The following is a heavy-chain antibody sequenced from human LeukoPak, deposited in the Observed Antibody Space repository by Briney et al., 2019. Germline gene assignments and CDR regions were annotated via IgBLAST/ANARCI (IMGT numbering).Heavy chain of an antibody. D-gene: IGHD3-22*01. J-gene: IGHJ3*02. CDR2: INPYNGGI. CDR3: ARDRPDYDSSGYYYAPGREPFDI. CDR1: GYTFTDNY. Sequence: ASVKVSCKASGYTFTDNYIHWVRQAPGQGLEWMGWINPYNGGISYIQKFQGRVTMTRDTSISTAYMELSPLRSDDAAVYYCARDRPDYDSSGYYYAPGREPFDIWGQGTMVAVSS. V-gene: IGHV1-2*02.